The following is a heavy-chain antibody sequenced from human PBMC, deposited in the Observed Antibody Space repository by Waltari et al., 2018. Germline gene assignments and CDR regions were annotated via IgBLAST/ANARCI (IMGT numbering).Heavy chain of an antibody. V-gene: IGHV4-39*07. CDR3: ARGSVGYCTGGVCFFDY. J-gene: IGHJ4*02. CDR2: IYYSGST. D-gene: IGHD2-8*02. CDR1: GGSISSSSYY. Sequence: QLQLQESGPGLVKPSETLSLTCTVSGGSISSSSYYWGWIRQPPGKGLEWIGSIYYSGSTYYNPALKSRVTISVDTSKNQFSLKLSSVTAADTAVYYCARGSVGYCTGGVCFFDYWGQGTLVTVSS.